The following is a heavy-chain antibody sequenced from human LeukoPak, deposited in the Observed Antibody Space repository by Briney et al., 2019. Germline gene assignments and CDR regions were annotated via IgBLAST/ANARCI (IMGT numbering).Heavy chain of an antibody. CDR3: ARGLLWFGEPDY. Sequence: GGSLRLSCAASGFTFSSYAMHWVRQAPGKGLEYVSAISSNGGSTYYANSVKGRFTISRDNSKNTLYLQMGSLRAEDMAVYYCARGLLWFGEPDYWGQGTLVTVSS. CDR2: ISSNGGST. CDR1: GFTFSSYA. V-gene: IGHV3-64*01. D-gene: IGHD3-10*01. J-gene: IGHJ4*02.